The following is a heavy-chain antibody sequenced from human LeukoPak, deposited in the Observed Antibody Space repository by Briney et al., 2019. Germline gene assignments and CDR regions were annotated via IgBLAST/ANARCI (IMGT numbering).Heavy chain of an antibody. CDR3: ARRGSYYGDSMDY. CDR1: GFTFSSYA. J-gene: IGHJ4*02. V-gene: IGHV3-64*01. D-gene: IGHD1-26*01. Sequence: GGSLRLSCAASGFTFSSYAMHWVRQAPGKGLEYVSAISSNGGGTHYANSVKGRFTISRDNSKNTLYLHMGSLRAEDMAVYYCARRGSYYGDSMDYWGQGTLVTVSP. CDR2: ISSNGGGT.